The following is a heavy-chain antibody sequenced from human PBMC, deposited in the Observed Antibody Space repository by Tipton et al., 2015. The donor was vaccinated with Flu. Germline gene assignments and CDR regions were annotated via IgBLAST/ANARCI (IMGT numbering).Heavy chain of an antibody. J-gene: IGHJ4*02. CDR1: GYKFTAYW. D-gene: IGHD2-21*01. Sequence: QLVQSGVEVKKPGESLRISCKASGYKFTAYWIGWVRQMPGKGLEWMGPIYPGDSDTRYSPSFQGQVTISADKSIGTAYLQWSSLKASDTATYYCAKSSSISNSGGYFDYWGQGTLVTVSS. CDR2: IYPGDSDT. V-gene: IGHV5-51*01. CDR3: AKSSSISNSGGYFDY.